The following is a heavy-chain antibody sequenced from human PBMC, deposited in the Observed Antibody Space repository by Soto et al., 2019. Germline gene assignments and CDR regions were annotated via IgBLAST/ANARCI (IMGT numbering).Heavy chain of an antibody. Sequence: PGESLKISCKGSGYSFTSYWISWVRQMPGKGLEWMGRIDPSDSYTNYSPSFQGHVTISADKSISTAYLQWSSLKASDTAMYYCARDWYYDSSGLIMPTDYWGQGTLVTVSS. CDR3: ARDWYYDSSGLIMPTDY. V-gene: IGHV5-10-1*01. CDR1: GYSFTSYW. CDR2: IDPSDSYT. D-gene: IGHD3-22*01. J-gene: IGHJ4*02.